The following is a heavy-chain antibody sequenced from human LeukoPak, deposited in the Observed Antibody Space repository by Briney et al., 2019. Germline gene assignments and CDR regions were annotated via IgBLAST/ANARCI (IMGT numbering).Heavy chain of an antibody. V-gene: IGHV3-30*18. CDR3: AKDPGYCGGDCYSAYYYYYYGMDV. CDR1: GFTFSSYG. D-gene: IGHD2-21*02. Sequence: GGSLRLSCAASGFTFSSYGMHWVRQAPGKGLEWVAVISYDGSNKYYADSVKGRFTISRDNPKNTLYLQMNSLRAEDTAVYYCAKDPGYCGGDCYSAYYYYYYGMDVWGQGTTVTVSS. CDR2: ISYDGSNK. J-gene: IGHJ6*02.